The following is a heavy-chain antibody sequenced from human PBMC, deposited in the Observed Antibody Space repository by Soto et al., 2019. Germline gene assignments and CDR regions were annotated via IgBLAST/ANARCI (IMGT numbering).Heavy chain of an antibody. V-gene: IGHV3-23*01. J-gene: IGHJ4*02. Sequence: GGSLRLSCAASGFTFSSYAMSWVRQAPGKGLEWVSVISGSDDSTYYADSVKGRFTISRDNSKNTLYLQMNSLRAEDTAVYYCAKRSSSSTFDYWGQGTLVTFS. CDR2: ISGSDDST. CDR1: GFTFSSYA. CDR3: AKRSSSSTFDY. D-gene: IGHD6-6*01.